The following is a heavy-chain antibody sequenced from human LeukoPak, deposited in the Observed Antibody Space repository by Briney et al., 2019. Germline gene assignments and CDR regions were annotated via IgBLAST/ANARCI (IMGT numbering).Heavy chain of an antibody. Sequence: GESLKISCKGSGYSFTNYWIGWVRQMPGKGLEWMGIIYPGDSDIRYSPSFQGQVTISADRSISTAYLQWGSLKASDTAIFYCARPEKGRYLDYWGQGTLVTVSS. V-gene: IGHV5-51*01. CDR3: ARPEKGRYLDY. J-gene: IGHJ4*02. CDR1: GYSFTNYW. CDR2: IYPGDSDI.